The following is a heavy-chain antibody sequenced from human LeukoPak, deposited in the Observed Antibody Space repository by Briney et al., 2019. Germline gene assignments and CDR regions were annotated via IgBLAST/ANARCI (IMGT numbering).Heavy chain of an antibody. CDR1: GFTFSNYA. J-gene: IGHJ4*02. Sequence: GGSLRLSCAGSGFTFSNYAMSWVRQTPGKGLEWVSAISGSGDSTNYAGSVKGRFTISRDNSKNTLYLQMNSLRAEDTAVYYCAKSALGELPHTGYWGQGTLVTVSS. CDR3: AKSALGELPHTGY. CDR2: ISGSGDST. V-gene: IGHV3-23*01. D-gene: IGHD3-16*01.